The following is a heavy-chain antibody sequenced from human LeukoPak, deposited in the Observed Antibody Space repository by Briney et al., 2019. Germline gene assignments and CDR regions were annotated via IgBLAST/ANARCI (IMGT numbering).Heavy chain of an antibody. D-gene: IGHD5-12*01. J-gene: IGHJ4*02. CDR1: GFTFNTYG. CDR2: IKQDGSAK. V-gene: IGHV3-7*01. Sequence: GGSLRLSCAASGFTFNTYGMNWVRQAPGKGLEWVANIKQDGSAKYYVDSVKGRFTISRDNAKNSLYLQMNSLRAEDTAVYYCARDQWKNIVATILDYWGQGTLVTVSS. CDR3: ARDQWKNIVATILDY.